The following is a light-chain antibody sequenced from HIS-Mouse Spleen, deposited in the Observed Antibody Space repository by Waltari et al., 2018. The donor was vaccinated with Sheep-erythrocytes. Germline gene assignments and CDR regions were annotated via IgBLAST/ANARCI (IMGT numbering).Light chain of an antibody. CDR2: ASS. V-gene: IGKV1-39*01. Sequence: DIQMTQSPSSLSASVGDSGTITCRASQSISSYLNWYQQKPGKAPKLLIYASSSLQSGVPSRFSGSGSGTDFTLTISSLQPEDFATYYCQQSYSTPQFTFGPGTKVDIK. J-gene: IGKJ3*01. CDR3: QQSYSTPQFT. CDR1: QSISSY.